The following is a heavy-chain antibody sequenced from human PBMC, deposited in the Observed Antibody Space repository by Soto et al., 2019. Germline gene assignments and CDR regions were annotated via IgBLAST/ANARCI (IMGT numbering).Heavy chain of an antibody. CDR1: GYTFTSYG. D-gene: IGHD5-12*01. J-gene: IGHJ4*02. CDR2: ISACNGNT. V-gene: IGHV1-18*04. CDR3: ARVVYSGYDTLGDFDY. Sequence: QVQLVQSGAEVKKPGASVKVSCKASGYTFTSYGISWVRQAPGQGLAWMGWISACNGNTNYAQKLQGRVTMTTDTSTRTAYLELRSLRSDDTAVYYCARVVYSGYDTLGDFDYWGQGTLVTVSS.